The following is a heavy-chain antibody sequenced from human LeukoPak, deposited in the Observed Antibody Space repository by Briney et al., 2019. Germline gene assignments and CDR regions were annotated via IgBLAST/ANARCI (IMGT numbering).Heavy chain of an antibody. Sequence: ASVKVSCKGSGYIFPDYYIYWVRQAPGQGLEWMGRINPNSGGTNCAQKFQGRVTMTRDTSISTVYMELSRLRSDDTAVYYCARDGGYCSSGTVCYSRAEYYYYGMDVWGQGTTVTVSS. D-gene: IGHD2-2*01. CDR2: INPNSGGT. CDR3: ARDGGYCSSGTVCYSRAEYYYYGMDV. J-gene: IGHJ6*02. V-gene: IGHV1-2*06. CDR1: GYIFPDYY.